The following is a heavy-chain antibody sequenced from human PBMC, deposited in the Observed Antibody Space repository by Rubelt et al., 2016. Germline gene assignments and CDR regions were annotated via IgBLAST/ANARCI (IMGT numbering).Heavy chain of an antibody. Sequence: QVQLQESGPGPVKPSETLSLTCIVSGGSMRSHYWTWIRQPPGKGLEWIGYIDDSGSTSYNPSLRSRVTISVDTSKNQFSLKLSSVTAADTAVYYCARDTTKYYFDYWGQGTLVTVSS. CDR3: ARDTTKYYFDY. V-gene: IGHV4-59*11. J-gene: IGHJ4*02. CDR2: IDDSGST. CDR1: GGSMRSHY. D-gene: IGHD1-14*01.